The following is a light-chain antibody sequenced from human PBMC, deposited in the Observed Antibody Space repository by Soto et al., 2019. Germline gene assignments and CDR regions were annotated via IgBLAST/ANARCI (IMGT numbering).Light chain of an antibody. J-gene: IGKJ4*01. CDR3: QQLKNYPLT. CDR2: AAP. CDR1: QGISSY. V-gene: IGKV1-9*01. Sequence: IQLTQSPSFLSASVGDRFNITCRASQGISSYLAWYQQRPGKAPKFLMYAAPTLQSGVPSRFSGSGSGTEFALTISSLQPEDFATYYCQQLKNYPLTFGGGTKVDI.